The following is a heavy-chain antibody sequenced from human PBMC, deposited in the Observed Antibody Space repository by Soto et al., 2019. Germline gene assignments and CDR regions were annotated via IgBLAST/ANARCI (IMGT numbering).Heavy chain of an antibody. CDR1: GFTFSSYG. CDR2: ISYDGTNN. Sequence: GGSLRLSCAASGFTFSSYGMHWVRQAPGKGLEWVAVISYDGTNNYYTESVKGRFTISRDNSKNTLFLQMNSLRAEDTAVYFCARDGPMERAFDIWGQGTMVTVSS. CDR3: ARDGPMERAFDI. V-gene: IGHV3-30*03. D-gene: IGHD1-1*01. J-gene: IGHJ3*02.